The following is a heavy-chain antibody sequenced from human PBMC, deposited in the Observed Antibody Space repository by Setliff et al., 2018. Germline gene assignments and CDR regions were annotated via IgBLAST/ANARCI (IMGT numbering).Heavy chain of an antibody. CDR3: ARRGYYYGWGDSNAFDI. Sequence: SETLSLTCTVSGGSISTSSYWGWIRQPPGKGLEWIGSIYYSGTTYYNPSLKSRVTISVDTSKNQFSLKLSSVTAADTAVYYCARRGYYYGWGDSNAFDIWGQGTMVTRLL. D-gene: IGHD3-10*01. J-gene: IGHJ3*02. V-gene: IGHV4-39*01. CDR1: GGSISTSSY. CDR2: IYYSGTT.